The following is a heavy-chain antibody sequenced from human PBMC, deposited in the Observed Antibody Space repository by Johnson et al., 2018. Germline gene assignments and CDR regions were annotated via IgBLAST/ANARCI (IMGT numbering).Heavy chain of an antibody. V-gene: IGHV1-69*01. CDR3: ATLDISGYLVDY. CDR2: IIPIFGTA. CDR1: GGTFSSYA. Sequence: QVQLVESGAEVKKPGSSVKVSCKASGGTFSSYAISWVRQAPGQGLEWMGGIIPIFGTANYAQKFQGRVTLSADESTRTAYMELGSLRSEDTAGYYCATLDISGYLVDYWGQGTLVTVSS. J-gene: IGHJ4*02. D-gene: IGHD3-22*01.